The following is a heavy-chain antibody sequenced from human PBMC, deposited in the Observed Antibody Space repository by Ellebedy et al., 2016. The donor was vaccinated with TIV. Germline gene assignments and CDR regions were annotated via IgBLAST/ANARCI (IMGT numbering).Heavy chain of an antibody. CDR2: INPAGNEK. V-gene: IGHV3-7*03. Sequence: PGGSLRLSCVASEFTFSDHWMGWVRQPPGKGPEWVANINPAGNEKYYLDSVKGRFTISRDNAMNSLYLQMNNLRAEDTAVYYCERGHYGMDVWGQGTTVTVSS. CDR3: ERGHYGMDV. J-gene: IGHJ6*02. CDR1: EFTFSDHW.